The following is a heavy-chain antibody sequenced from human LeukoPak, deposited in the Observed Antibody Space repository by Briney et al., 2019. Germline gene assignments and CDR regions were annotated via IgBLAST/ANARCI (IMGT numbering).Heavy chain of an antibody. CDR2: IHYSGSP. D-gene: IGHD3-10*01. V-gene: IGHV4-39*01. J-gene: IGHJ5*02. Sequence: MSSETLSLTCTVSGGSIRSSSYYWGWIRQPPGKGLEWIGSIHYSGSPYYNPSLTSRVTISVDASKKQFSLKLSSVTAADTAVYYCARHVGFITMVRGVINNNWFDPWGQGTLVTVSS. CDR3: ARHVGFITMVRGVINNNWFDP. CDR1: GGSIRSSSYY.